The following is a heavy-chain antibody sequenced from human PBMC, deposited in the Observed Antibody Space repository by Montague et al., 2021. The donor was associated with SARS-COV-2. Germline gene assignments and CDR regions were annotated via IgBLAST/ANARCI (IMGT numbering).Heavy chain of an antibody. D-gene: IGHD4-11*01. Sequence: SETLSLTCAVYGGSFSGNHWSWIRQPPGKGLEWIGEINHYGSTNXNPSLKSRVTMSVDTSKNQFSLKLSSVTAADTAVYYCARGLPVTTLFYYYGMDVWGQGTTVTVSS. CDR2: INHYGST. CDR1: GGSFSGNH. V-gene: IGHV4-34*01. J-gene: IGHJ6*02. CDR3: ARGLPVTTLFYYYGMDV.